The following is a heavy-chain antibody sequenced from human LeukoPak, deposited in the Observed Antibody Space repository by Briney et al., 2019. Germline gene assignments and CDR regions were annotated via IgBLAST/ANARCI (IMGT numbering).Heavy chain of an antibody. J-gene: IGHJ4*02. Sequence: GGSLRLSCAASGFPFSSYGMNWVRQAPGKGLEWVSYISSTGTMYYADSVKGRFTISRDNAKNSLYLQMNSLRAEDTAVYYCARDQGNWNIDFWGQGTLVTVSS. V-gene: IGHV3-48*04. CDR2: ISSTGTM. CDR1: GFPFSSYG. D-gene: IGHD1/OR15-1a*01. CDR3: ARDQGNWNIDF.